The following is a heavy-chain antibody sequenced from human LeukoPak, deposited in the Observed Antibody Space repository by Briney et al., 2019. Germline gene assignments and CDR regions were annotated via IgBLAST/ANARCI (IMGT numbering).Heavy chain of an antibody. V-gene: IGHV3-23*01. J-gene: IGHJ5*02. CDR2: ISGSGGST. CDR3: AKDQGSVAAAVSWFDP. Sequence: GESLRLSCAASGFTFSSYAMSWVRQAPGKGLEWVSAISGSGGSTHYADSVKGRFTISRDNSKNTLYLQMNSLRAEDTAVYYCAKDQGSVAAAVSWFDPWGQGTLVTVSS. D-gene: IGHD6-13*01. CDR1: GFTFSSYA.